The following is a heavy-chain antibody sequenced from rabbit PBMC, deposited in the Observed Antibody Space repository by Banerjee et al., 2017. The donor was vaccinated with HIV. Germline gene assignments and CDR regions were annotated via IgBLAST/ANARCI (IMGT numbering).Heavy chain of an antibody. V-gene: IGHV1S40*01. CDR1: GFSFSSSYW. CDR3: ARDPYDDYGDYGFFNL. D-gene: IGHD2-1*01. J-gene: IGHJ4*01. Sequence: QSLEESGGDLVKPGASLTLTYTASGFSFSSSYWICWVRQAPGKGLEWIACIFDGSGGVTYYASWAKGRFTVSKASSTTVTLQMTSLTAADTATYFCARDPYDDYGDYGFFNLWGPGTLVTVS. CDR2: IFDGSGGVT.